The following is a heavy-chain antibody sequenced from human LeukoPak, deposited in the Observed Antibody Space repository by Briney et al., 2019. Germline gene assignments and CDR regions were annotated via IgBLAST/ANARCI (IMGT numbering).Heavy chain of an antibody. Sequence: GGSLRLSCAASGFTFTNSWMSWVRQSAGKGLEWVANINQDGSQTDYLDSVKGRFTVSRDNARNSLYLQMNSLRAEDTAVYYCVRPINYWGQGTLVTVSS. J-gene: IGHJ4*02. D-gene: IGHD2-21*01. V-gene: IGHV3-7*05. CDR1: GFTFTNSW. CDR2: INQDGSQT. CDR3: VRPINY.